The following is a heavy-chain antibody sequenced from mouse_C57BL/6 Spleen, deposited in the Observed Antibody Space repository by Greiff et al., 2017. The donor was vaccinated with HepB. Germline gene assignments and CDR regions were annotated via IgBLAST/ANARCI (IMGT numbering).Heavy chain of an antibody. CDR3: TRRGSYYDYDGYYFGY. CDR1: GYTFTDYE. J-gene: IGHJ2*01. CDR2: IDPETGGT. D-gene: IGHD2-4*01. V-gene: IGHV1-15*01. Sequence: VQLQQSGAELVRPGASVTLSCKASGYTFTDYEMHWVKQTPVHGLEWIGAIDPETGGTAYNQKFKGKAILTADKSSSTAYMELRSLTSEDSAVYYCTRRGSYYDYDGYYFGYWGQGTTLTVSS.